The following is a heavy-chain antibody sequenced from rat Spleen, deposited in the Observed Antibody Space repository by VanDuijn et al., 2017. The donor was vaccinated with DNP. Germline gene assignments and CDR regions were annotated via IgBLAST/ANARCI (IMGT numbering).Heavy chain of an antibody. V-gene: IGHV5-58*01. J-gene: IGHJ4*01. CDR2: INTDGGGT. Sequence: EVQLVESGGDLVQPGRSLKLSCVASGFTFNNYWMTWIRQVPGKGLEWVACINTDGGGTYYPDSVKGRFTISRDNAEDTVSLQMNSLRSEDTATYYCAKSPTGYPMDAWGQGTSVTVSS. CDR1: GFTFNNYW. D-gene: IGHD3-4*01. CDR3: AKSPTGYPMDA.